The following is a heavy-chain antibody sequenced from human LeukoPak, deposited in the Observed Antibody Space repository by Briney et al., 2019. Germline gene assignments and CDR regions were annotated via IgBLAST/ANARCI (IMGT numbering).Heavy chain of an antibody. D-gene: IGHD3-10*01. V-gene: IGHV4-34*01. CDR2: INHSGST. Sequence: PSETLSLTCAVYGGSFSGYYWSWIRQPPGKGLEWIGEINHSGSTNYNPSLKSRVTISVDTSKNQFSLKLSSVTAADTAVYYCARGITMVRGAIRDWGQGTLVTVSS. J-gene: IGHJ4*02. CDR1: GGSFSGYY. CDR3: ARGITMVRGAIRD.